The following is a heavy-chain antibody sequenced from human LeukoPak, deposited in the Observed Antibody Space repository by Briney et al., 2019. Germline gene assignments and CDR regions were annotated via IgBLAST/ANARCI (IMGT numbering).Heavy chain of an antibody. J-gene: IGHJ3*02. CDR2: ISGSGGST. V-gene: IGHV3-23*01. Sequence: QPGGSLRLSCAASGFTFSNYGMSWVRQAPRKGLEWVSAISGSGGSTYYADSVKGRFPISRDNSKNTLYLQMNSLRAEDTAVYYCAKDCTNGVCYALDIWGQGTMVTVSS. CDR3: AKDCTNGVCYALDI. D-gene: IGHD2-8*01. CDR1: GFTFSNYG.